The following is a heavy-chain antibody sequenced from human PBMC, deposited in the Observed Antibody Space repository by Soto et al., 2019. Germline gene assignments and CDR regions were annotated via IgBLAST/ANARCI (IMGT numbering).Heavy chain of an antibody. J-gene: IGHJ4*02. CDR3: ARGRLWFGKYYFDY. Sequence: SETLSLTCTVSGGSISSYYWSWVRQPPGKGLEWIGYIYYSGSTNYNPPLKSRVTISVDTSKNQFSLKLSSVTAADTAVYYCARGRLWFGKYYFDYWGQGTLVTVSS. V-gene: IGHV4-59*01. D-gene: IGHD3-10*01. CDR2: IYYSGST. CDR1: GGSISSYY.